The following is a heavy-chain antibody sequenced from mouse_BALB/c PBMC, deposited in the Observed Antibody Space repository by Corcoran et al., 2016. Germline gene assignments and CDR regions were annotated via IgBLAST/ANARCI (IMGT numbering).Heavy chain of an antibody. V-gene: IGHV14-3*02. Sequence: EVQLQQSGAELVKPGASVKLSCTASGFNIKDTYMNWVKQRPEQGLEWIGRIDPANGNTKYDTKFQGKATITADTSSNTSYLQLSSLTSEDTAVYYCANWDWYFDVWGAGTTVTVSS. CDR2: IDPANGNT. CDR3: ANWDWYFDV. J-gene: IGHJ1*01. CDR1: GFNIKDTY. D-gene: IGHD4-1*01.